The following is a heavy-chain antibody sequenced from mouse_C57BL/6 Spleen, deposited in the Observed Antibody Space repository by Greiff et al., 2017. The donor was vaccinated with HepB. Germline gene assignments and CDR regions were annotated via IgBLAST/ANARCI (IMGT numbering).Heavy chain of an antibody. J-gene: IGHJ1*03. CDR3: ARGDYYGGYFDV. V-gene: IGHV14-2*01. Sequence: EVQLVESGAELVKPGASVKLSCTASGFNIKDYYMHWVKQRTEQGLEWIGRIDPEDGETKYAPQFQGKATITADTSSNTAYLQLSSLTSEDTAVYYCARGDYYGGYFDVWGTGTTVTVSS. CDR1: GFNIKDYY. CDR2: IDPEDGET. D-gene: IGHD1-1*01.